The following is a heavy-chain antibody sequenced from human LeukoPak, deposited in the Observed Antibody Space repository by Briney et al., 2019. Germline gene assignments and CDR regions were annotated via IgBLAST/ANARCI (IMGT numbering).Heavy chain of an antibody. CDR3: AREYSSSVNFDY. D-gene: IGHD6-13*01. J-gene: IGHJ4*02. Sequence: SETLSLTCTVSGGSISSSSYYWGWIRQPPGKGLEWIGSIYYSGSTYYNPSLKSRVTISVDTSKNQFSLKLSSVTAADTAVYYCAREYSSSVNFDYWGQGTLVTVSS. V-gene: IGHV4-39*02. CDR1: GGSISSSSYY. CDR2: IYYSGST.